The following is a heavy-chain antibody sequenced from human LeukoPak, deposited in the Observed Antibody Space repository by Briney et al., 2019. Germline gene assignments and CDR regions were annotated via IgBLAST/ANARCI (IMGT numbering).Heavy chain of an antibody. Sequence: GGSLRLSCAASGFAFSSYAMSWVRQAPGKGLEWVSAISGSGGSTYYADSVKGRFTISRDNSKNTLYLQMNSRRAEDTAVYYCAKARRYKRDQGAPGYWGQGTLVAVSS. CDR1: GFAFSSYA. J-gene: IGHJ4*02. V-gene: IGHV3-23*01. CDR3: AKARRYKRDQGAPGY. D-gene: IGHD1-1*01. CDR2: ISGSGGST.